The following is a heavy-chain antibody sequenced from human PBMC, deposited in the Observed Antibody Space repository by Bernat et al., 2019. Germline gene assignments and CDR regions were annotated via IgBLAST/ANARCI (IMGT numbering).Heavy chain of an antibody. Sequence: EVQLVESGGGVVQPGGSLRLSCAVSGFIFSSYWMSWVRQAPGKGLEWVANIKQDGSEKYYVDSVKGRFTISRDNAKNSLYLQMNSLRAEDTAVYYCVRDIEAAGIFFDYWGQGTLVAVSS. V-gene: IGHV3-7*04. J-gene: IGHJ4*02. CDR3: VRDIEAAGIFFDY. CDR2: IKQDGSEK. CDR1: GFIFSSYW. D-gene: IGHD6-13*01.